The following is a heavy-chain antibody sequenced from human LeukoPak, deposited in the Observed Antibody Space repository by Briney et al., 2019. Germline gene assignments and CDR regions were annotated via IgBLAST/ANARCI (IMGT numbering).Heavy chain of an antibody. Sequence: GGSLRLSCAASGFSFSDYNMNWVRQAPGKGLEWVSSISSSGNYIYYADSVKGRFTISRDNSKNTLYLQTNSLRAEDTAVYYCAKSDTPWGSWYYFHPWGQGTLVTVPS. CDR2: ISSSGNYI. D-gene: IGHD6-13*01. J-gene: IGHJ4*02. CDR3: AKSDTPWGSWYYFHP. CDR1: GFSFSDYN. V-gene: IGHV3-21*04.